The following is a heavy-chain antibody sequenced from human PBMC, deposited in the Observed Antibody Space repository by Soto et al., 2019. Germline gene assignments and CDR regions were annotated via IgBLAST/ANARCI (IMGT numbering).Heavy chain of an antibody. J-gene: IGHJ5*02. CDR1: GGSISSYY. CDR2: IYYSGST. Sequence: SETLCLTCTVSGGSISSYYWSWIRQPPGKGLEWIGYIYYSGSTNYNPSLKSRVTISVDTSKNQFSLKLSSVTAADTAVYYCARDQLSNVGRLYNWFDPWGQGTLVTVSS. CDR3: ARDQLSNVGRLYNWFDP. V-gene: IGHV4-59*01. D-gene: IGHD3-10*01.